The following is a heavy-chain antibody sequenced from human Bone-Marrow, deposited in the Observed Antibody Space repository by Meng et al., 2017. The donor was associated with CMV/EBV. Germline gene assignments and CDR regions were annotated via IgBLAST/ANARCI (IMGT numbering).Heavy chain of an antibody. V-gene: IGHV4-39*07. CDR1: GDSIGRSSYY. CDR3: ARDLTGYYDSSGYHDAFDI. Sequence: GSLRLSCNVSGDSIGRSSYYWGWIRQPPGKGLEWIGYSGSTYYNPSLKSRVTISVDTSKNQFSLKVSSVTAADTAVYYCARDLTGYYDSSGYHDAFDIWGQGTMVTVSS. CDR2: YSGST. J-gene: IGHJ3*02. D-gene: IGHD3-22*01.